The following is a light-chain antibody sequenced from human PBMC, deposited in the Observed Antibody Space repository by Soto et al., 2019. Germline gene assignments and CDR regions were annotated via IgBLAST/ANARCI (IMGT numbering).Light chain of an antibody. CDR1: SGHSSYA. Sequence: QPVLTQPPSASASLGASVKLTCTLSSGHSSYAIAWHQQQPEKGPRYLMKLNSDGSHSKGDGIPDHFSGSSSGAERYLTISSLQSEDEADYYCQTWGTGIRVFGGGTKLTVL. V-gene: IGLV4-69*01. CDR2: LNSDGSH. J-gene: IGLJ3*02. CDR3: QTWGTGIRV.